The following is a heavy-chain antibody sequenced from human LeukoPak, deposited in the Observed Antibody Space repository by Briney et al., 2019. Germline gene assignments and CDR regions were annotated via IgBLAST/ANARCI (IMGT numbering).Heavy chain of an antibody. V-gene: IGHV3-7*01. CDR2: IKQDGCEK. J-gene: IGHJ3*02. D-gene: IGHD3-9*01. CDR3: ARELLRYFDWLTDAFDI. Sequence: PGGSLRLSCAASGFTFSSYWMSWVRQAPGKGLEWVANIKQDGCEKYYVDSVKGRFTISRDNAKNSLYLQMNSLRAEDTAVYYCARELLRYFDWLTDAFDIWGQGTMVTVSS. CDR1: GFTFSSYW.